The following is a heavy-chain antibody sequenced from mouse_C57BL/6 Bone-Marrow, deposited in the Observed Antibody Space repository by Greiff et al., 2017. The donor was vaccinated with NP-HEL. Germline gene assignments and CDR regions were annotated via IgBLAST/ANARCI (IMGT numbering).Heavy chain of an antibody. Sequence: EVKLVESGGGLVKPGGSLKLSCAASGFTFSDYGMHWVRQAPETGLEWVAYISSGSSTIYYADTVKGRFTISRDNAKNTLFLQMTSLRSEDTAMYYCARGGLRAWFAYWGQGTLVTVSA. J-gene: IGHJ3*01. CDR2: ISSGSSTI. D-gene: IGHD2-4*01. V-gene: IGHV5-17*01. CDR1: GFTFSDYG. CDR3: ARGGLRAWFAY.